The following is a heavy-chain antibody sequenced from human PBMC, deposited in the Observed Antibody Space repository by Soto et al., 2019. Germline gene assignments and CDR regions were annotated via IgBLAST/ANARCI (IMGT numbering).Heavy chain of an antibody. Sequence: EVRLVESGGRLVKPGGSLRLSCAASGFTFNKYSMNWVRQAPGKGLEWVSSITSKTGDQYYADSVKGRFIISRDNTNNSLSLQVTSLRDEDTAVYYCARDLMPNDRGLGDLAYWGQGTLVTVSS. CDR1: GFTFNKYS. CDR2: ITSKTGDQ. CDR3: ARDLMPNDRGLGDLAY. V-gene: IGHV3-21*02. D-gene: IGHD3-22*01. J-gene: IGHJ4*02.